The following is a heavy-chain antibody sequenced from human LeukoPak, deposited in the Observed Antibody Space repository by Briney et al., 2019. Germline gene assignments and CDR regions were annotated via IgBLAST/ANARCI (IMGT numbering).Heavy chain of an antibody. CDR2: ISYDRSNK. CDR3: ARAGDYYFHY. D-gene: IGHD2-21*01. Sequence: PGGSLRLSCAASGFTFSSYAMHWVRQAPGKGLEWVAVISYDRSNKYYADSVKGRFTISRDNSKNTLYLQMNSLRAEDTAVYYCARAGDYYFHYWGQGTLVTVSS. J-gene: IGHJ4*02. CDR1: GFTFSSYA. V-gene: IGHV3-30*04.